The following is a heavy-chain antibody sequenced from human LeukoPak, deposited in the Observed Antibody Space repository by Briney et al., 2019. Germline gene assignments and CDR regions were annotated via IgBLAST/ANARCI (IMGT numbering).Heavy chain of an antibody. J-gene: IGHJ3*02. CDR2: ISSSSSYI. D-gene: IGHD6-13*01. Sequence: NPGGSLRLSCAASGFTFSSYSMNWVRQAPGKGLEWVSSISSSSSYIYYADSVKGRFTISRDNAKNSLYLQMNSLRAEDTAVYYCARDQDSSGWYAFDIWGQGTMVTVSS. V-gene: IGHV3-21*01. CDR1: GFTFSSYS. CDR3: ARDQDSSGWYAFDI.